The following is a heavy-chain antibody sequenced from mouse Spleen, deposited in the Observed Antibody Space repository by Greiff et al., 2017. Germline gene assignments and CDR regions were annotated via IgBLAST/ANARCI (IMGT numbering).Heavy chain of an antibody. V-gene: IGHV2-6*02. CDR3: ARNKNGHYYAMDY. CDR1: GFSLTSYG. J-gene: IGHJ4*01. CDR2: IWSDGST. Sequence: VQRVESGPGLVAPSQSLSITCTVSGFSLTSYGVHWVRQPPGKGLEWLVVIWSDGSTTYNSALKSRLSISKDNSKSQVFLKMNSLQTDDTAMYYCARNKNGHYYAMDYWGQGTSVTVSS.